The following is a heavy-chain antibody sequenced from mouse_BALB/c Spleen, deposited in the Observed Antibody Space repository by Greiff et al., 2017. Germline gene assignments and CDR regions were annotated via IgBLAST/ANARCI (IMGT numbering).Heavy chain of an antibody. Sequence: QVQLKQSGPGLVQPSQSLSITCTVSGFSLTSYGVHWVRQSPGKGLEWLGVIWSGGSTDYNAAFISRLSISKDNSKSQVFFKMNSLQANDTAIYYCARGDGYYDFDYWGQGTTLTVSS. J-gene: IGHJ2*01. D-gene: IGHD2-3*01. CDR3: ARGDGYYDFDY. CDR2: IWSGGST. CDR1: GFSLTSYG. V-gene: IGHV2-2*02.